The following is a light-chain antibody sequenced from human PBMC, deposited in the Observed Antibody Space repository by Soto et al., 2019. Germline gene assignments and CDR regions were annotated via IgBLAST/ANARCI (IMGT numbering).Light chain of an antibody. CDR2: GTS. CDR3: QQCDSSPLWT. J-gene: IGKJ2*02. Sequence: DNVLTQSPGTLSLSPGERATLSCRATESVTSTYMSWYQKKPGQTPRLLIFGTSIRAAGIPDRFSGSGSGTDFTLTISRLEPEDFAVYYCQQCDSSPLWTFGQGTKLEIK. CDR1: ESVTSTY. V-gene: IGKV3-20*01.